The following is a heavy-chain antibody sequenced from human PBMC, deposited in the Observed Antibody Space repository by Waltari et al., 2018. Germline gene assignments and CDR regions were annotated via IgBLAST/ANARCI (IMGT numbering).Heavy chain of an antibody. CDR3: ASRRDGYTSPFDY. CDR2: IYYSGST. D-gene: IGHD5-12*01. J-gene: IGHJ4*02. V-gene: IGHV4-59*08. Sequence: QVQLQESGPGLVKPSETLSLTCTVSGGSISSYYWSWIRQPPGTGLEWIGDIYYSGSTNDNPSRESRGTISVDTSKNQFSLKLSSVTAADTAVYYCASRRDGYTSPFDYWGQGTLVTVSS. CDR1: GGSISSYY.